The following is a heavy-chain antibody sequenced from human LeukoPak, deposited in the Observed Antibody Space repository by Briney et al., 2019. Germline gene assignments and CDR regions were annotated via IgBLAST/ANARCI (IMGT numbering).Heavy chain of an antibody. Sequence: PGGSLRLSCAASGFTFSSYAMSWVRQAPGKGLEWVSYITSSSSTMYYADSVKGRFTISRDNAKNSLYLQMNSLRAEDTAVYYCARPLCGSCYTCDYWGQGTLVTVSS. J-gene: IGHJ4*02. V-gene: IGHV3-48*01. CDR2: ITSSSSTM. CDR3: ARPLCGSCYTCDY. CDR1: GFTFSSYA. D-gene: IGHD2-15*01.